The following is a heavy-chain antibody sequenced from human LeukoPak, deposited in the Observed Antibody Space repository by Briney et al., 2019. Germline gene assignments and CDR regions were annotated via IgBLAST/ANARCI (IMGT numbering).Heavy chain of an antibody. Sequence: ASVKVSCKASGYTFTSYGISWVRQAPGQGLEWMGWISAYNGNTNYAQKLQGRVTMTTDTSTSTAYIELRSLRSDDTAVYYCARGVYYDFWSGPTDILTGYSHNYYYYGMDVWGQGTTVTVSS. J-gene: IGHJ6*02. D-gene: IGHD3-3*01. CDR3: ARGVYYDFWSGPTDILTGYSHNYYYYGMDV. CDR1: GYTFTSYG. V-gene: IGHV1-18*01. CDR2: ISAYNGNT.